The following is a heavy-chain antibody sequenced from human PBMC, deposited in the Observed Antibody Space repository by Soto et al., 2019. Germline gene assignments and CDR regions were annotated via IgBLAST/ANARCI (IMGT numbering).Heavy chain of an antibody. CDR1: GGSFSGYY. J-gene: IGHJ4*02. CDR2: INHSGST. CDR3: ETPYNYGEDY. D-gene: IGHD4-17*01. V-gene: IGHV4-34*01. Sequence: SETLSLTCAVYGGSFSGYYWTWIRRPPGTGLEWIGEINHSGSTNYNPSLKSRVTISVDTSKNQFSLKLTSVTAADTAVYYCETPYNYGEDYWGQGTLVTVS.